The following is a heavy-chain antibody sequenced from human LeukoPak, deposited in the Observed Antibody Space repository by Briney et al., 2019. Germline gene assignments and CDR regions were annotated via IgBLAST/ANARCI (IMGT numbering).Heavy chain of an antibody. Sequence: SETLSLTCTVSSGSISSYYWSWIRQPPGKGPEWIGYIYYSGSTNYNPSLKSRVTISVDTSKNQFSLKLSSVTAADTAVYYCARGKTYYDISKDAFDIWGQGTMVTVSS. V-gene: IGHV4-59*01. CDR1: SGSISSYY. D-gene: IGHD3-22*01. J-gene: IGHJ3*02. CDR2: IYYSGST. CDR3: ARGKTYYDISKDAFDI.